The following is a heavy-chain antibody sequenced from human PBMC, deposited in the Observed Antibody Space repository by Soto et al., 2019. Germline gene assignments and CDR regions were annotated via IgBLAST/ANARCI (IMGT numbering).Heavy chain of an antibody. J-gene: IGHJ4*02. V-gene: IGHV4-31*03. CDR3: ARLEYSGYDYWSGFDY. CDR2: IYYSGST. D-gene: IGHD5-12*01. Sequence: PSETLSLTCTVSGDSIISGGYYWSWIRQHPGKGLEWIGYIYYSGSTYYNPSLKSRVTISVDTSKNQFSLKLSSVTAADTAVYYCARLEYSGYDYWSGFDYWGQGTLVTVSS. CDR1: GDSIISGGYY.